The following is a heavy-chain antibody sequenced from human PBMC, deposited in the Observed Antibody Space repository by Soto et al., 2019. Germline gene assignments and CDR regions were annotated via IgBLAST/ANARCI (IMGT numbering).Heavy chain of an antibody. J-gene: IGHJ6*03. Sequence: PSETLSLTCTVSGGSISSYYWSWIRQPPGKGLEWIGYIYYSGSTNYNPSLKSRVTISVDTSKNQFSLKLSSVTAADTAVYYCARKLLWFGELTGKYYYYMDVWGKGTTVTVSS. CDR2: IYYSGST. V-gene: IGHV4-59*01. CDR1: GGSISSYY. CDR3: ARKLLWFGELTGKYYYYMDV. D-gene: IGHD3-10*01.